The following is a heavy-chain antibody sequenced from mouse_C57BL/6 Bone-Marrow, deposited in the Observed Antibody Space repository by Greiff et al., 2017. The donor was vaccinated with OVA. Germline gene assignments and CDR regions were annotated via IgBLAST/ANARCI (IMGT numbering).Heavy chain of an antibody. CDR2: IYPGGGYT. J-gene: IGHJ2*01. V-gene: IGHV1-63*01. D-gene: IGHD2-1*01. CDR3: ARGCNYNSDY. Sequence: QVHVKQSGAELVRPGTSVKMSCKASGYTFTNYWIGWAKQRPGHGLEWIGDIYPGGGYTNYNAKFTGKATLNADKSNSTANSQVSRLISEDPAIYYGARGCNYNSDYWGQGTTLTVS. CDR1: GYTFTNYW.